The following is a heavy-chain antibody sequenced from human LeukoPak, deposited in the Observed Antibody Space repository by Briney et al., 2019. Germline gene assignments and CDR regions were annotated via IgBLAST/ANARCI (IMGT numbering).Heavy chain of an antibody. D-gene: IGHD3-3*01. CDR3: AKEQRSLGWSGYEAFDI. CDR1: GFTFSSYG. CDR2: ISYDGSNK. V-gene: IGHV3-30*18. Sequence: GRSLRLSCAASGFTFSSYGMHWVRQAPGKGLEWVAVISYDGSNKYYADSVKGRFTISRDNSKNTLYLQMNSLRAEDTAVYYCAKEQRSLGWSGYEAFDIWGQGTMVTVSS. J-gene: IGHJ3*02.